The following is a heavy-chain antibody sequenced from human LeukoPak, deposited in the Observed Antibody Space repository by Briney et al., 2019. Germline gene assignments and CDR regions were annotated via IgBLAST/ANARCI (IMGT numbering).Heavy chain of an antibody. V-gene: IGHV3-23*01. CDR1: GFTFSSYA. CDR2: MSGSEI. Sequence: GGSLRLSCAASGFTFSSYAMSWVRQAPGKGLEWVSAMSGSEIHYADSTKGRFTISRDISKNTLYLQMDSLRPEDSAVYYCARDPNRGGRFGEFDFWGQGTLVTVSS. CDR3: ARDPNRGGRFGEFDF. D-gene: IGHD3-10*01. J-gene: IGHJ4*02.